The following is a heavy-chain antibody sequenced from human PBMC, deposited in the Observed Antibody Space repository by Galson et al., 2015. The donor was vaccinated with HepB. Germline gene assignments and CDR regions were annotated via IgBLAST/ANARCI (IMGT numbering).Heavy chain of an antibody. CDR2: IPHDGAKK. Sequence: SLRLSCAASGFPFSNHAMHWVRQAPGKGLEWVAAIPHDGAKKNYADSVMGRFTISRDNSKNTLYLQMNSLRAEDTAVYYCARSPWLNSAYPYFDYWGQGTLVTVSS. CDR3: ARSPWLNSAYPYFDY. D-gene: IGHD2/OR15-2a*01. V-gene: IGHV3-30-3*01. CDR1: GFPFSNHA. J-gene: IGHJ4*02.